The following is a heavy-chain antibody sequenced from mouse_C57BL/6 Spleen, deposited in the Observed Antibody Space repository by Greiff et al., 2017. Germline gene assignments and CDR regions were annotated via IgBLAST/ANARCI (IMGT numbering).Heavy chain of an antibody. D-gene: IGHD2-12*01. CDR2: ISNGGGST. CDR1: GFTFSDYY. V-gene: IGHV5-12*01. Sequence: EVQGVESGGGLVQPGGSLKLSCAASGFTFSDYYMYWVRQTPEKRLEWVAYISNGGGSTYYPDTVKGRFTISRDNAKNTLYLQMSRLKSEDTAMYYCARRAYDGGFDYWGQGTTLTVSS. CDR3: ARRAYDGGFDY. J-gene: IGHJ2*01.